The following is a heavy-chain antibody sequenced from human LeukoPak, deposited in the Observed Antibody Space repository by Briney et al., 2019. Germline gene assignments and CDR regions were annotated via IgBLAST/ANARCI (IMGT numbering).Heavy chain of an antibody. J-gene: IGHJ5*02. Sequence: GASVKVPCKASGYTFTSYGISWVRQAPGQGLEWMGWISAYNGNTNYARKLQGRVTMTTDTSTSTAYMELRSLRSDDTAVYYCARDNRPIAVAGSEFDPWGQGTLVTVSS. D-gene: IGHD6-19*01. V-gene: IGHV1-18*01. CDR3: ARDNRPIAVAGSEFDP. CDR1: GYTFTSYG. CDR2: ISAYNGNT.